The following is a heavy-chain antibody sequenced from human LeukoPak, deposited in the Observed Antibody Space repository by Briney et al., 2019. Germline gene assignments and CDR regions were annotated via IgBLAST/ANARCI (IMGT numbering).Heavy chain of an antibody. J-gene: IGHJ4*02. CDR3: ARPSERGYSYGYRGYFDY. CDR1: GASISNYY. V-gene: IGHV4-59*12. CDR2: IYNNGNT. D-gene: IGHD5-18*01. Sequence: PSETLSLTCTVSGASISNYYWSWIRQPPGKGLEWIGYIYNNGNTHYNPSLKSRVTISVDTSKNQFSLKLSSVTAADTAVYYCARPSERGYSYGYRGYFDYWGQGTLVTVSS.